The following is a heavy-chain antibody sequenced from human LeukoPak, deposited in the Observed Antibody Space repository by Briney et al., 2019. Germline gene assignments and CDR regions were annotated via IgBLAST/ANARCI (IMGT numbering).Heavy chain of an antibody. D-gene: IGHD3-22*01. J-gene: IGHJ4*02. Sequence: ASVKVSCKVSGYTLTELSMHWVRQAPGKGLELLGGFDPEDGETIYAQKFQGRVTMTEDTSTDTAYMELSSLRSEDKAVYYCATLIPTYYYDSSGFDYWGQGTLVTVSS. CDR1: GYTLTELS. CDR3: ATLIPTYYYDSSGFDY. V-gene: IGHV1-24*01. CDR2: FDPEDGET.